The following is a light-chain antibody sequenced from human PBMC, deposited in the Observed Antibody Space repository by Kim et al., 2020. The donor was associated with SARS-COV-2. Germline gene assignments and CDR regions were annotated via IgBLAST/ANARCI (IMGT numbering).Light chain of an antibody. Sequence: SSELTQPPSVSVSPGQTASITCSGDKLGDKYACWYQQKPGQSPVLVIYQDSKRPSGIPERFSGSNSGNTVTLTISGTQAMDEADYYCQAWDSSTNYVFGTGTKVTVL. J-gene: IGLJ1*01. V-gene: IGLV3-1*01. CDR1: KLGDKY. CDR3: QAWDSSTNYV. CDR2: QDS.